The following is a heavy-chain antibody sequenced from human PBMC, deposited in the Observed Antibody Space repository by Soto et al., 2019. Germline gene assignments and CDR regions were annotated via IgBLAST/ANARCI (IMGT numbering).Heavy chain of an antibody. CDR2: IWYDGSNK. V-gene: IGHV3-33*01. J-gene: IGHJ4*02. CDR1: GFTFSSYG. CDR3: ARDLLRGIAVAGSSLDY. D-gene: IGHD6-19*01. Sequence: GGSLRLSCAASGFTFSSYGMHWVRQAPGKGLEWVAVIWYDGSNKYYADSVKGRFTISRDNSKNTLYLQMNSLRAEDTAVYYCARDLLRGIAVAGSSLDYWGQGTLVTVSS.